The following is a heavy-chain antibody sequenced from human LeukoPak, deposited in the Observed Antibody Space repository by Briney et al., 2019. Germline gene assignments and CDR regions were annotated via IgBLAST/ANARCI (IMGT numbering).Heavy chain of an antibody. CDR2: MSWNSGSI. Sequence: GGSLRLSCAASGFTFDNYAMHWVRQAPGKGLEWVSGMSWNSGSICYADSVKGRFTISRDNAKNSLYLQMNSLRAEDTALYYCAKDRGYSYTRPDYYFDYWGQGTLVTVSS. CDR3: AKDRGYSYTRPDYYFDY. J-gene: IGHJ4*02. CDR1: GFTFDNYA. V-gene: IGHV3-9*01. D-gene: IGHD5-18*01.